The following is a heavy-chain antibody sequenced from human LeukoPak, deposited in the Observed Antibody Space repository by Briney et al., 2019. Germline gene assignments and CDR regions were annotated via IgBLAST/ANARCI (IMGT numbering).Heavy chain of an antibody. Sequence: GASVKVSCKASGYTFTSYDINWVRQATGQGLEWMGWMNPNSGNTGYAQKFQGRVTMTRDTSTSTVYMDLSSLRSEDTAVYYCARPTVYYGDYVASFDYWGQGTLVTVSS. V-gene: IGHV1-8*01. CDR1: GYTFTSYD. J-gene: IGHJ4*02. D-gene: IGHD4-17*01. CDR2: MNPNSGNT. CDR3: ARPTVYYGDYVASFDY.